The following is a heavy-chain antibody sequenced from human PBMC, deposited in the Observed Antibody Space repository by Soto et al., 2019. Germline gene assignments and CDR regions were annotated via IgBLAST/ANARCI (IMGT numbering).Heavy chain of an antibody. CDR1: GFTFSSYA. J-gene: IGHJ6*02. D-gene: IGHD6-13*01. CDR2: ISYDGSNK. CDR3: ARRGSSSWFDYYYYGMDV. Sequence: QVQLVESGGGVVQPGRSLRLSCAASGFTFSSYAMHGVRQAPGKGLEWVAVISYDGSNKYYADSVKGRFTISRDNSKNTLYLQMNSLRAEDTAVYYCARRGSSSWFDYYYYGMDVWGQGPTVTVSS. V-gene: IGHV3-30-3*01.